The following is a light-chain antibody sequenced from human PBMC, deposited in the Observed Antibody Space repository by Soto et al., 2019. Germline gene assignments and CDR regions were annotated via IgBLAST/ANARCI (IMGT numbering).Light chain of an antibody. V-gene: IGKV1-5*03. Sequence: DIQMTESPSTLSAYVGDRVTITCRASQTISSWLAWYQQKPGKAPKLLIYKASTLKSGVPSRFSGSGSGTEFTLTISSLQSEDFAVYYCQQYNNWPRTFGQGTKVDIK. J-gene: IGKJ1*01. CDR2: KAS. CDR1: QTISSW. CDR3: QQYNNWPRT.